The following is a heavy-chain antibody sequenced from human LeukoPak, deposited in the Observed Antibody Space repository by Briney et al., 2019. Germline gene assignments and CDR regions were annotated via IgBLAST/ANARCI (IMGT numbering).Heavy chain of an antibody. Sequence: PSETLSLTCTVSGGSISSYYWSWIRQPPGKGLEWIGYISYSGSTNYNPSLNSRVTISVDTSKNQVSLKLTSVTAADTAVYYCARDVVSGSFDYWGRGTLVTVSS. CDR3: ARDVVSGSFDY. J-gene: IGHJ4*02. D-gene: IGHD6-19*01. V-gene: IGHV4-59*12. CDR1: GGSISSYY. CDR2: ISYSGST.